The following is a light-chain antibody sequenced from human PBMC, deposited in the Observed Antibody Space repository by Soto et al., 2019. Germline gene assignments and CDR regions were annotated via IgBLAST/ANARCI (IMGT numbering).Light chain of an antibody. CDR3: QKSYSTPPFP. CDR2: AAS. J-gene: IGKJ3*01. Sequence: DIQMTQSPSSLSASIGDRVTITCRASQSISNLLNWYQQKPGKAPKLLIYAASSLQGGVPSRFSGSGSGTDFTLSISSLQPEDSATYYCQKSYSTPPFPFGPGTTLEI. V-gene: IGKV1-39*01. CDR1: QSISNL.